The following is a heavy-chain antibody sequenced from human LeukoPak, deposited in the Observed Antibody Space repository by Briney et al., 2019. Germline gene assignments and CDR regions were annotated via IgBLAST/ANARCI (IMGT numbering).Heavy chain of an antibody. CDR3: ARDIVVVTARWFDP. D-gene: IGHD2-21*02. CDR1: GGSFSGYY. CDR2: INHSGST. J-gene: IGHJ5*02. Sequence: SETLSLTCAVYGGSFSGYYWSWIRQPPGKGLEWIGEINHSGSTIYNPSLKSRVTISVDTSKNQFSLKLSSVTAADTAVYYCARDIVVVTARWFDPWGQGTLVTVSS. V-gene: IGHV4-34*01.